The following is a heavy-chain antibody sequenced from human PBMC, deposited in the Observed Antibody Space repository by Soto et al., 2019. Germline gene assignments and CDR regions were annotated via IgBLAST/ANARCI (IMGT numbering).Heavy chain of an antibody. CDR3: AKDIVVVPAAIPHYYGMDV. CDR2: ISYDGSNK. D-gene: IGHD2-2*02. Sequence: PGGSLRLSCAASGFTFSSYGMHWVRQAPGKGLEWVAVISYDGSNKYYADSVKGRFTISRDNSKNTLYLQMNSLGAEDTAVYYCAKDIVVVPAAIPHYYGMDVWGQGTTVTVSS. V-gene: IGHV3-30*18. J-gene: IGHJ6*02. CDR1: GFTFSSYG.